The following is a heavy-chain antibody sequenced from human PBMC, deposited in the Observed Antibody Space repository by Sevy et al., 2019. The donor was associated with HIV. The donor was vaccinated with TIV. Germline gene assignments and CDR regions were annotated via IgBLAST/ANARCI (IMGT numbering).Heavy chain of an antibody. V-gene: IGHV3-23*01. J-gene: IGHJ3*01. CDR3: AKVLNPALESMMEVTVRSLKGFDV. D-gene: IGHD3-22*01. CDR2: ISGFGNT. Sequence: GGSLRLSCVASGFTFNTHVMNWVRQAPGKGLEWVSSISGFGNTYYVDSVRGRFTISRDNAKNTLYLQMNSLRADDTAVYYCAKVLNPALESMMEVTVRSLKGFDVWGPGTMVTVSS. CDR1: GFTFNTHV.